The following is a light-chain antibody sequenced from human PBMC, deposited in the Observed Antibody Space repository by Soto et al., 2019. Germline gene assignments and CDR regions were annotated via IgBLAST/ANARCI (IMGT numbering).Light chain of an antibody. V-gene: IGKV3-15*01. CDR3: QHYGFSLRST. Sequence: EIVMTQSPASLSVSPGERATLSCRASQSVNSNLAWYQQKPGQAPRLLIYGASTRATGIPGRFRGSGSGTDFTLTITSLQSEDFAVYFCQHYGFSLRSTFGPGTEVDI. J-gene: IGKJ3*01. CDR1: QSVNSN. CDR2: GAS.